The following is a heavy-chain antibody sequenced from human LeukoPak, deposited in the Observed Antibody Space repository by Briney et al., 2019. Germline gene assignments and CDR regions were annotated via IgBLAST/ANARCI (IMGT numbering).Heavy chain of an antibody. CDR3: ASDGSIADLDSFVI. CDR2: IYSGVTT. J-gene: IGHJ3*02. Sequence: PGRSLRLSCAASGLTVTSNYMGWVPQAPREGLECVSTIYSGVTTYYADSVKGRFTISRDNSKNTLYLQMNSLRAEHTGVYFCASDGSIADLDSFVIWGQGTMVTVSS. V-gene: IGHV3-53*01. CDR1: GLTVTSNY. D-gene: IGHD3-10*01.